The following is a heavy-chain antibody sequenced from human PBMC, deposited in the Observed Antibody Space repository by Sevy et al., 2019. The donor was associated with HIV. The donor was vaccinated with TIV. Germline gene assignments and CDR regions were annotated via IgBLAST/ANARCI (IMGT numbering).Heavy chain of an antibody. V-gene: IGHV4-31*03. D-gene: IGHD3-22*01. CDR2: IYYSGST. CDR1: GGSISSGGYY. CDR3: ARAGTRGSGYYY. Sequence: SETLSLTCTVSGGSISSGGYYWSWIRQHPGKGLEWIGYIYYSGSTYYNPSLKSRVTISVDTSKNQFSLKLSSVTAADTAVYYCARAGTRGSGYYYWSQGTLVTVSS. J-gene: IGHJ4*02.